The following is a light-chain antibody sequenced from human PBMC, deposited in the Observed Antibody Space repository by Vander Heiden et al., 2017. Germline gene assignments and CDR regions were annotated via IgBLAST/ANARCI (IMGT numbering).Light chain of an antibody. CDR2: STN. V-gene: IGLV8-61*01. Sequence: QTVVTQEPSFSVSPGGTVTLTCALRSGSVSSDYYPSWYQQTPGQAPRTLIYSTNSRSSGVPDRFSGSILGNKAALTITGAQADDESDYYCVLYMGSGVAVFGGGTHLTVL. CDR1: SGSVSSDYY. J-gene: IGLJ7*01. CDR3: VLYMGSGVAV.